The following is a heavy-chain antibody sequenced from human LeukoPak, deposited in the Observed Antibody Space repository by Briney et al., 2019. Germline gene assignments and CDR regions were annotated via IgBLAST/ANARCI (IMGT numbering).Heavy chain of an antibody. Sequence: SETLSLTCAVYGGSFSGYYWSWIRQPPGKGLEWIGEINHSGSTNYNPSLKSRVTISVDTSKNQFSLKLSSVTAADTAVYYRARAWIAAAGNGKYFDYWGQGTLVTVSS. CDR3: ARAWIAAAGNGKYFDY. CDR1: GGSFSGYY. CDR2: INHSGST. V-gene: IGHV4-34*01. D-gene: IGHD6-13*01. J-gene: IGHJ4*02.